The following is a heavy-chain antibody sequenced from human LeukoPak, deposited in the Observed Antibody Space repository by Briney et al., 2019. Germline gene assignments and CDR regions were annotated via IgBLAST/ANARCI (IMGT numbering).Heavy chain of an antibody. Sequence: PGGSLRLSCAASGFTFSSYAMSWVRQAPGKGLEWVSAISGSGDSTYYADSVKGRFTISRDNSRNTLYLQMNSLRAEDTAIYYCAKHGYSSGWTQVPFHYWGQGTLVTVSS. D-gene: IGHD6-19*01. V-gene: IGHV3-23*01. J-gene: IGHJ4*02. CDR1: GFTFSSYA. CDR3: AKHGYSSGWTQVPFHY. CDR2: ISGSGDST.